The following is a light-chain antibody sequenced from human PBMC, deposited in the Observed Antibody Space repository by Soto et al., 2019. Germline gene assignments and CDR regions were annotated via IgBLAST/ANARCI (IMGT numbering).Light chain of an antibody. CDR2: AST. CDR3: QQVHSYPRT. Sequence: DIQLTQSPSFLSASVGDRVTITCRASQDISDFLAWYQQSPEKAPNLLIYASTTVQSGVPSRFSGSGSGTEFTLTISSLQPEDFATYYCQQVHSYPRTFGQGTKLEIK. CDR1: QDISDF. J-gene: IGKJ2*01. V-gene: IGKV1-9*01.